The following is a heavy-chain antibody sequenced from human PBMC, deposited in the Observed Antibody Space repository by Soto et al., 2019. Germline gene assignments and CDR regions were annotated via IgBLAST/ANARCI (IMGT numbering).Heavy chain of an antibody. V-gene: IGHV1-46*03. D-gene: IGHD2-21*02. J-gene: IGHJ4*02. CDR2: IKCSGGET. CDR3: ARGGDVVMVTAALDY. CDR1: GYTFTNYY. Sequence: QVQLVQSGAEVKKPGASVKVSCRTSGYTFTNYYMHWVRQAPGQVLEWTGIIKCSGGETTYAQKFLGRVTVPRDTSTSTVYMELSSLRSEDTAVYYCARGGDVVMVTAALDYWGQGTLVTVSS.